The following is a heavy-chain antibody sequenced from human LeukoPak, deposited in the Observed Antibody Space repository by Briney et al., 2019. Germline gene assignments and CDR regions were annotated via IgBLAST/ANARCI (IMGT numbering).Heavy chain of an antibody. CDR1: GFTFSNYN. V-gene: IGHV3-48*01. CDR2: ISSSSSTK. J-gene: IGHJ3*02. CDR3: ARLMDRARRDAFDI. Sequence: GGSLRLSCAASGFTFSNYNMNWVRQAPGKGLEWVSYISSSSSTKNYADSVKGRFTVSRDNAWNSLYPQMNSLRAEDTAVYYCARLMDRARRDAFDIWGQGTMVTVSS. D-gene: IGHD2-2*03.